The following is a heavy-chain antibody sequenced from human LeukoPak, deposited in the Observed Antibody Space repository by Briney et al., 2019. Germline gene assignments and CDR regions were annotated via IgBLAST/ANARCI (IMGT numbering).Heavy chain of an antibody. D-gene: IGHD5-18*01. CDR2: IYTSGST. V-gene: IGHV4-4*07. CDR1: GGSISSYY. Sequence: KASETLSLTCTVSGGSISSYYWSWIRQPAGKGLEWIGRIYTSGSTNYNPSLKRRVTMSVDTSKNQFSLKLSSVTAADTAVYYCARENAAMVLDALDIWGQGTMVTVSS. J-gene: IGHJ3*02. CDR3: ARENAAMVLDALDI.